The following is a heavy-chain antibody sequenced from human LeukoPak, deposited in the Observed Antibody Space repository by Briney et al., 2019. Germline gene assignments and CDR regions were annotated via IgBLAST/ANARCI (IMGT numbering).Heavy chain of an antibody. J-gene: IGHJ4*02. CDR1: GGSISSYY. V-gene: IGHV4-59*12. CDR2: IFYSGSP. D-gene: IGHD3-9*01. Sequence: PSETLSLTCTVSGGSISSYYWSWIRQPPGKGLEWIGNIFYSGSPNYNPSLKSRVTTSFDTSKNQFSLKLSFVTAADTAVYYCARVFDAAFVDYWGQGTLVTVSS. CDR3: ARVFDAAFVDY.